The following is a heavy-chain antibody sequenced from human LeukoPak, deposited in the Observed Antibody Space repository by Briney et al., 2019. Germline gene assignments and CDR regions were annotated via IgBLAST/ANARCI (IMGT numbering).Heavy chain of an antibody. J-gene: IGHJ3*02. V-gene: IGHV3-30*02. CDR3: ANDDSDYISEADDAFDI. CDR2: IRYDGSNK. D-gene: IGHD4-11*01. Sequence: AGGSLRLSCAASGFTFSSYGMHWVRQAPGKGLEWVAFIRYDGSNKYYADSVKGRFTISRDNSKNTLHLQINRLRAEDTAVCYCANDDSDYISEADDAFDIWGQGTMVTVSS. CDR1: GFTFSSYG.